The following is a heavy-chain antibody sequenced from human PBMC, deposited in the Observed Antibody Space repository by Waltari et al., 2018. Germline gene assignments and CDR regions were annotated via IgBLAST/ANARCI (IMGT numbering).Heavy chain of an antibody. CDR2: ISPILGIA. D-gene: IGHD2-2*01. V-gene: IGHV1-69*04. J-gene: IGHJ4*02. Sequence: QVQLVQSGAEVKKPGSSVKVSCKASGGTFSSYAISWVRQAPGQGLEWMGWISPILGIANYAQKFQGRVTITADESTSTAYMELSSLRSEDTAVYYCAREEDEGYCSSTSCHPLDYWGQGTLVTVSS. CDR1: GGTFSSYA. CDR3: AREEDEGYCSSTSCHPLDY.